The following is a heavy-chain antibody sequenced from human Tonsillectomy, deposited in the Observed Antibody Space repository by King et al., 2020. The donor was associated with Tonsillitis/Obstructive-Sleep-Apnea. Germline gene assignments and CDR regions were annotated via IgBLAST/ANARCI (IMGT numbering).Heavy chain of an antibody. Sequence: VQLVESGGGVVQPGRSLRLSCAASGFTFSTYGIHWVRQAPGKGLEWVAVISSDTVTTYYADSVKGRFTISRDNSKNTLYLQMNSLRTEDAAVYYCAKELTDKSGWSPVFDYWGQGTLVTVSS. CDR3: AKELTDKSGWSPVFDY. CDR2: ISSDTVTT. J-gene: IGHJ4*02. CDR1: GFTFSTYG. V-gene: IGHV3-30*18. D-gene: IGHD6-19*01.